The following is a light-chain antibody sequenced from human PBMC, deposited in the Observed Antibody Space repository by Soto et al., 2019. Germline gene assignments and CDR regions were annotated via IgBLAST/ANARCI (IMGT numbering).Light chain of an antibody. CDR3: QQYDDWLRLT. J-gene: IGKJ4*01. CDR1: QSVNIY. CDR2: GAS. V-gene: IGKV3D-15*01. Sequence: ELVMTQSPATLSVSPGERATLSCRASQSVNIYLAWYQQKPSQAPKLLIFGASSRATGIPARFSSSGSGTEFNLTISSLQSEAFAVYCCQQYDDWLRLTFGGGTKVEIK.